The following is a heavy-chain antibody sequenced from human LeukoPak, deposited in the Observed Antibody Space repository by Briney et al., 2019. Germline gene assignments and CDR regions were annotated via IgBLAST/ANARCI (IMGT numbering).Heavy chain of an antibody. V-gene: IGHV4-34*01. J-gene: IGHJ4*02. D-gene: IGHD6-19*01. Sequence: PSETLSLTCAVYGGSFSGYYWSWIRQPPGKGLEWIGEINHSGSTNYNPSLKSRVTISVDTSKNQFSLKLSPVTAADTAVYYCARGCYSSGWYTCPPFDYWGQGTLVTVSS. CDR3: ARGCYSSGWYTCPPFDY. CDR1: GGSFSGYY. CDR2: INHSGST.